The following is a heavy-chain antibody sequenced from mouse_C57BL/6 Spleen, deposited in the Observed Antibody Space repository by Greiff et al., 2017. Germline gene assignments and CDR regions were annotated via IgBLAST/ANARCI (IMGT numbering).Heavy chain of an antibody. CDR1: GFTFSDYG. CDR3: ARSHYGSSPYWYFDV. Sequence: DVMLVESGGGLVKPGGSLKLSCAASGFTFSDYGMHWVRQAPEKGLEWVAYISSGSSTIYYADTVKGRFTISRDNAKNTLFLQMTSLRSEDTAMYYCARSHYGSSPYWYFDVWGTGTTVTVSS. J-gene: IGHJ1*03. CDR2: ISSGSSTI. V-gene: IGHV5-17*01. D-gene: IGHD1-1*01.